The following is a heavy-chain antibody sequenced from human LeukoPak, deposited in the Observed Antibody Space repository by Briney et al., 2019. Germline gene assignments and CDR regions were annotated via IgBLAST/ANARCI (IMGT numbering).Heavy chain of an antibody. V-gene: IGHV4-39*01. Sequence: PSETLSLTCTVSGGSISSSSYYWGWIRQPPGKGLEWIGSIYYSGSTYYNPSLKSRVTISVDTSKNQFSLKLSSVTAADTAVYYCARPRSSIAARITYWGQGTLVTVSS. D-gene: IGHD6-6*01. CDR1: GGSISSSSYY. CDR3: ARPRSSIAARITY. J-gene: IGHJ4*02. CDR2: IYYSGST.